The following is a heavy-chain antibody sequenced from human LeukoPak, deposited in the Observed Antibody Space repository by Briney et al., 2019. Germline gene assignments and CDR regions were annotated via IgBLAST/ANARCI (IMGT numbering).Heavy chain of an antibody. Sequence: ASVKVSCKASGYTFTNYYMHWVRQAPGQGLEWMGIINPSGGSTSYAQKFQGRVTMTRDTSTSTVYMELSSLRSDDTAVYYCARVGSLRITIFGVVIPDYWGQGTLVTVSS. CDR2: INPSGGST. CDR1: GYTFTNYY. J-gene: IGHJ4*02. D-gene: IGHD3-3*01. CDR3: ARVGSLRITIFGVVIPDY. V-gene: IGHV1-46*01.